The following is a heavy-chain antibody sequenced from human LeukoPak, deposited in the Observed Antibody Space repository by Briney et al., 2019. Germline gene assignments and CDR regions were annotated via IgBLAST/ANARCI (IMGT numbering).Heavy chain of an antibody. V-gene: IGHV3-7*01. CDR1: GYIFSTNM. CDR2: ILPAGKES. J-gene: IGHJ4*02. Sequence: TGGSLRLSCVVSGYIFSTNMMTWVRQAPGKGLEWVATILPAGKESYRVESVRGRFTGSRDNAKNLLFLQMNSLRADDTAVYYCMSAHGYWGQGTLVTVSS. CDR3: MSAHGY.